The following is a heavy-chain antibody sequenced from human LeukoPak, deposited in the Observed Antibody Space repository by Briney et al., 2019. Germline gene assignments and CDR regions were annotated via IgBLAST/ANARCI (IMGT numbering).Heavy chain of an antibody. J-gene: IGHJ5*02. Sequence: AGTLSLSCAASGFTFSSYSMNWVRQAPAKGLEWVSSISSSSSYIYYADSVQGRFTTSRDNAKNSLYLQMNSLRAEDTAVYYCARDRRYSNYNWFDPWGQGTLVTVSS. V-gene: IGHV3-21*01. D-gene: IGHD4-11*01. CDR2: ISSSSSYI. CDR3: ARDRRYSNYNWFDP. CDR1: GFTFSSYS.